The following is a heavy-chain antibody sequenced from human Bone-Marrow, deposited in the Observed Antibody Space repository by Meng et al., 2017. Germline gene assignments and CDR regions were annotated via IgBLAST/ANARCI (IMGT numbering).Heavy chain of an antibody. J-gene: IGHJ4*02. D-gene: IGHD2-15*01. V-gene: IGHV4-34*01. CDR1: GGSFSGYY. Sequence: QVQLQQWGAGLLKPSETLSLTCAVYGGSFSGYYWIWIRQPPGKGLEWIGEINHSGSTNYNPSLKSRVTISVDTSKNQFSLKLSSVTAADTAVYYCARGGYCSGGSCNWGQGTLVTVSS. CDR2: INHSGST. CDR3: ARGGYCSGGSCN.